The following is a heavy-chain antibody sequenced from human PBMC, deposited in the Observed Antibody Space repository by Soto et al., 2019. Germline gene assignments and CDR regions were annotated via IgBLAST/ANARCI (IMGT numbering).Heavy chain of an antibody. V-gene: IGHV1-46*01. CDR3: ASYYYHTSGPFDP. CDR2: INPSGDSA. CDR1: GYTSANCY. J-gene: IGHJ5*02. Sequence: ASVNASCKASGYTSANCYIHSVRQAPGQGLEWMGMINPSGDSATYAQKFRDRITMTRDTSTSTVYMNLSSLRSDDTAVYYCASYYYHTSGPFDPWGQGTLVTVSS. D-gene: IGHD3-22*01.